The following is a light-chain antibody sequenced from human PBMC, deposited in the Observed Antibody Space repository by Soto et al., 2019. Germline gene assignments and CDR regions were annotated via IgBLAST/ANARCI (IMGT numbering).Light chain of an antibody. CDR3: MQALQTPLT. CDR2: WGS. CDR1: QSLLYSNGDNY. J-gene: IGKJ4*01. Sequence: DIVLTQSPLSLPVTPGEPASISCSSSQSLLYSNGDNYLNWYVQKPGQSPQLLIYWGSFRPSGVPDRFTGSGSGTDFTLRISEVEAEDVGVYYCMQALQTPLTFGGGTKVEIK. V-gene: IGKV2-28*01.